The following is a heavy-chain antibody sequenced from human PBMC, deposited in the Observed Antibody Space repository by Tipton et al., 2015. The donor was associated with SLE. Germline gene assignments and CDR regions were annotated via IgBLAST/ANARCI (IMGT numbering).Heavy chain of an antibody. J-gene: IGHJ3*02. CDR3: AREEGQWDAFDI. CDR1: GVSIGSSTYY. V-gene: IGHV4-39*07. D-gene: IGHD6-19*01. Sequence: TLSLTCTVSGVSIGSSTYYWGWIRQPPGKGLEWIGTIYYTGSTYYSPSLKSRVAISLDTSKKQFSLKLTSVTAADTAVYYCAREEGQWDAFDIWGQGTMVTVSS. CDR2: IYYTGST.